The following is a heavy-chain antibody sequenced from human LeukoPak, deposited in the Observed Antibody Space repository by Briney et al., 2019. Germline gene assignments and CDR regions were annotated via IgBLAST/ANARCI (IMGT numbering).Heavy chain of an antibody. CDR1: GFTVSSNS. CDR3: AKALWGYDYQSPVDY. CDR2: IYSDNT. D-gene: IGHD5-12*01. V-gene: IGHV3-53*05. J-gene: IGHJ4*02. Sequence: GGSLRLSCTVSGFTVSSNSMSWVRQAPGKGLEWVSFIYSDNTHYSDSVKGRFTISRDNAKKSLYLQMNSLRTEDTALYYCAKALWGYDYQSPVDYWGQGTLVTVSS.